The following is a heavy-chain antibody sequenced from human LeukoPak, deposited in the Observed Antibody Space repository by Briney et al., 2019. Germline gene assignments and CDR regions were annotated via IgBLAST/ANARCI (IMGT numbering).Heavy chain of an antibody. D-gene: IGHD3-9*01. J-gene: IGHJ4*02. CDR3: ARDLRGWLHFDY. Sequence: ASVRVSCKASGYTFTSYGISWVRQAPGQGLEWMGWISAYNGNTNYAQKLQGRVTMTTDTSTSTAYMELRSLRSDDTAVYYCARDLRGWLHFDYWGQGTLVTVSS. V-gene: IGHV1-18*01. CDR2: ISAYNGNT. CDR1: GYTFTSYG.